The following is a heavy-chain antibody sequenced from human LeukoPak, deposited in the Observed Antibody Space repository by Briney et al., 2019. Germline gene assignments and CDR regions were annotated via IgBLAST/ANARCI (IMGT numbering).Heavy chain of an antibody. J-gene: IGHJ4*02. D-gene: IGHD1-26*01. CDR1: GFTFSDHY. V-gene: IGHV3-72*01. Sequence: GGSLRLSYAASGFTFSDHYMDWVRQAPGKGLEWVGRIRKKVNSYTTEYAASVKGRFTISRDNSKNTLYLQMSSLRAEDTAVYYCAKDGRGIGSQIDYWGQGTLVTVSS. CDR3: AKDGRGIGSQIDY. CDR2: IRKKVNSYTT.